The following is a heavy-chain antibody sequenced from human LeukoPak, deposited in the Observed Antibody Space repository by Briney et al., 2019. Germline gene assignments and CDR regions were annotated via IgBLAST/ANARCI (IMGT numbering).Heavy chain of an antibody. CDR1: GYTFTSYG. D-gene: IGHD3-10*01. J-gene: IGHJ6*03. Sequence: ASVKVSCKASGYTFTSYGISWVRQAPGQGLEWMGWISAYNGNTNYAQKLQGRVTMTTDTSTSTAYMELRSLRSEDTAVYYCARDYYGSGSYFPYYYYYYYMDVWGKGTTVTVSS. CDR3: ARDYYGSGSYFPYYYYYYYMDV. CDR2: ISAYNGNT. V-gene: IGHV1-18*01.